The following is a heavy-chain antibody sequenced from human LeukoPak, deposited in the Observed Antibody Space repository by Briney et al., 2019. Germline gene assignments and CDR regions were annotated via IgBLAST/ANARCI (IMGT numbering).Heavy chain of an antibody. CDR1: GGSISSYY. V-gene: IGHV4-59*01. CDR3: ARDISGSGPLNWFDP. Sequence: PSETLSLTCTVSGGSISSYYWTWIRQPPGKGLEWIGYIYYSGNTNYNPSLKSRVTISVDTSKNQFSLKLSSVTAADTAVYYCARDISGSGPLNWFDPWGQGTLVTVSS. J-gene: IGHJ5*02. D-gene: IGHD3-10*01. CDR2: IYYSGNT.